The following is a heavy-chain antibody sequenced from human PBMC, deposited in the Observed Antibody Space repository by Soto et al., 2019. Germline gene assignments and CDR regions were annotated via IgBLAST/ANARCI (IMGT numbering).Heavy chain of an antibody. J-gene: IGHJ4*02. Sequence: GGSLRLSCTASGFTFGDYAMSWFRQAPGKGLEWVGFIRSKAYGGTTEYAASVKGRFTISRDDSKSIAYLQMNSLKTEDTAVYYCTRVGPAASYCSGGSCYGSVMWFDYWGQGTLVTVSS. V-gene: IGHV3-49*03. CDR2: IRSKAYGGTT. CDR3: TRVGPAASYCSGGSCYGSVMWFDY. D-gene: IGHD2-15*01. CDR1: GFTFGDYA.